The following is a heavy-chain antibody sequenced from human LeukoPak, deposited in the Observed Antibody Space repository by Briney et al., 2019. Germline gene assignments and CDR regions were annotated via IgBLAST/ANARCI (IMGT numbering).Heavy chain of an antibody. D-gene: IGHD3-9*01. V-gene: IGHV4-39*01. J-gene: IGHJ4*02. CDR1: GGSISSSSYY. CDR3: ARPRVGLRYFDSIDY. CDR2: IYYSGST. Sequence: PSETLSLTCTVSGGSISSSSYYWGWIRQPPGKGLEWIGSIYYSGSTYYNPSLKSRVTISVDTSKNQFSLKLSSVTAADTAVYYCARPRVGLRYFDSIDYWGQGTLVTVSS.